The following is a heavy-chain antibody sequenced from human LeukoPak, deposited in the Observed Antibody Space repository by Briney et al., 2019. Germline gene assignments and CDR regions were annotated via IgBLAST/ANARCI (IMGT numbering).Heavy chain of an antibody. J-gene: IGHJ6*03. D-gene: IGHD3-10*01. CDR3: AGPSSMRFGEFPYYYYYMDV. Sequence: PSETLSLTCTVSGYSISNNYYWGWTRQPPGKGLEWIGSIYHSGGTYYNPSLKSRVTISVDMSKNQFSLKLSSVTAADTAVYYCAGPSSMRFGEFPYYYYYMDVWGKGTTVTVSS. CDR2: IYHSGGT. V-gene: IGHV4-38-2*02. CDR1: GYSISNNYY.